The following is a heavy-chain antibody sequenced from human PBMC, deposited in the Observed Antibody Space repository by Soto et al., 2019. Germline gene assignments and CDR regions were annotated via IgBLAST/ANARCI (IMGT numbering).Heavy chain of an antibody. J-gene: IGHJ5*02. V-gene: IGHV4-61*08. CDR1: GGSISSGGYY. CDR2: IYYSGST. Sequence: PSETLSLTCTVSGGSISSGGYYWSWIRQHPGKGLEWIGYIYYSGSTNYNPSLKSRVTISVDTSKNQFSLKLSSVTAADTAVYYCAKVNDFWTGYYSTNWFDPWGQGTLVTVSS. D-gene: IGHD3-3*01. CDR3: AKVNDFWTGYYSTNWFDP.